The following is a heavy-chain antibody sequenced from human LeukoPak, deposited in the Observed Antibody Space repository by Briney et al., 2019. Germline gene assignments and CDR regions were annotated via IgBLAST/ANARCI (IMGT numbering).Heavy chain of an antibody. Sequence: GGSLRLSCAASGFTFSNYDMHWVRQAPGKGLEWVSSISTAGRTNYAASVKGRFTISRENAKNSLYLQMNSLTTEDTAVYYCARGTPWEYYMDVWGKGTTVTVSS. V-gene: IGHV3-13*01. CDR1: GFTFSNYD. J-gene: IGHJ6*03. D-gene: IGHD1-26*01. CDR2: ISTAGRT. CDR3: ARGTPWEYYMDV.